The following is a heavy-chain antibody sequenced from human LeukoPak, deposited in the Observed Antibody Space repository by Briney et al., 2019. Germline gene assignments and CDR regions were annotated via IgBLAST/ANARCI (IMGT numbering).Heavy chain of an antibody. J-gene: IGHJ1*01. V-gene: IGHV3-30-3*01. CDR1: GFTLSNYA. D-gene: IGHD2-15*01. CDR2: ISYDGNNK. Sequence: GGSLRLSCAASGFTLSNYAMHWVRQAPGKGLEWVAVISYDGNNKYYADSVKGRFTISRDNSKNTLYLQMNSLRAVDTAVYYCATPGYCSGGSCLGYFQHWGQGTLVTVSS. CDR3: ATPGYCSGGSCLGYFQH.